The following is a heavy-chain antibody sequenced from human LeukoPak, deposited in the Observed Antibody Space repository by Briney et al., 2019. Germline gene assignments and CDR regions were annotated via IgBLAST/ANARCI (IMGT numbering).Heavy chain of an antibody. V-gene: IGHV4-38-2*02. CDR2: IYHSGST. J-gene: IGHJ5*02. D-gene: IGHD6-13*01. CDR1: GYSISSGYY. Sequence: KPSETLSLTCTVSGYSISSGYYWGWIRQPPGKGLEWIGSIYHSGSTYYNPPLKSRVTISVDTSKNQFSLKLNSVTAADTAVYYCARSSSPNWFDPWGQGTLVTVSS. CDR3: ARSSSPNWFDP.